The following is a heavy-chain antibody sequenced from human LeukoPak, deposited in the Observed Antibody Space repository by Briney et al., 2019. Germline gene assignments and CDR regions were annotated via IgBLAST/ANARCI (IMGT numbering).Heavy chain of an antibody. CDR1: GYTFTGYY. CDR3: AREYLPDVVPAADYYYGTDV. J-gene: IGHJ6*02. Sequence: ASVKVSCKASGYTFTGYYMHWVRQAPGQGLEWMGWINPNSGGTNYAQKFQGRVTMTRDTSISTAYMELSRLRSDDTAVYYCAREYLPDVVPAADYYYGTDVWGQGTTVTVSS. V-gene: IGHV1-2*02. D-gene: IGHD2-2*01. CDR2: INPNSGGT.